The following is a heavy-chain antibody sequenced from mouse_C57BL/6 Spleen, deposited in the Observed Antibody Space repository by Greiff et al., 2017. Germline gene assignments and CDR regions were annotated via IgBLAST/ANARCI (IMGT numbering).Heavy chain of an antibody. Sequence: VKLVESGAELARPGASVKLSCKASGYTFTSYGISWVKQRTGQGLEWIGEIYPRSGNTYYNEKFKGKATLTADNASSTAYMELRRLTSEDSAVYFCARGYGNYDAMYYWGQGTSVTVSS. CDR3: ARGYGNYDAMYY. J-gene: IGHJ4*01. V-gene: IGHV1-81*01. CDR2: IYPRSGNT. D-gene: IGHD2-10*02. CDR1: GYTFTSYG.